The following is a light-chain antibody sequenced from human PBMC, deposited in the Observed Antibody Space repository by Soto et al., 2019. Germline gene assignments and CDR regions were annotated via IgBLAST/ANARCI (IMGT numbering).Light chain of an antibody. V-gene: IGKV3-15*01. CDR2: GAS. Sequence: EIVMTQSPATLSVSPGERATLSCRASQSVTSNLAWYQQKPGQAPRLLIYGASTRATGIPARFSGSGSGTEFTLTLSSLQSEDFAVYYCQQYNYWPPMYTFGQGTKLDI. J-gene: IGKJ2*01. CDR1: QSVTSN. CDR3: QQYNYWPPMYT.